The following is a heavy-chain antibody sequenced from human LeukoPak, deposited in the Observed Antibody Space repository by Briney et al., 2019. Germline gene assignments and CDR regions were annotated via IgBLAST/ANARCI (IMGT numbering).Heavy chain of an antibody. D-gene: IGHD1-26*01. CDR3: AKASGSLRGTFDY. Sequence: GGSLRLSCAAPGFTFDDYAMHWVRQTPGKGLEWVSGVSWNSGTIDYADSVKGRSTISRDNAKHSLYLQMNSLRAEDTALYYCAKASGSLRGTFDYWGQGILVTVSS. CDR2: VSWNSGTI. CDR1: GFTFDDYA. J-gene: IGHJ4*02. V-gene: IGHV3-9*01.